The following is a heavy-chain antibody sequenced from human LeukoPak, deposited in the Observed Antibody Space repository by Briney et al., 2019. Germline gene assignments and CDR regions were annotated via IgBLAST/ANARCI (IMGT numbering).Heavy chain of an antibody. V-gene: IGHV4-59*01. CDR3: ARGGYDSSGYYPPNY. D-gene: IGHD3-22*01. J-gene: IGHJ4*02. Sequence: SETLSRTCSVSGGSINNYYWSWIRQPPGKGLEWFGYIYYSGSTNYNPSLKSRVTISVDTSKNQFSLKLSSVTAADTAVYYCARGGYDSSGYYPPNYWGQGTLVTVSS. CDR1: GGSINNYY. CDR2: IYYSGST.